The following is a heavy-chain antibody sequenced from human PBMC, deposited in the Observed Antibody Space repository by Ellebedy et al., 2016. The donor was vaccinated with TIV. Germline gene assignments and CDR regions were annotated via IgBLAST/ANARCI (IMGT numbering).Heavy chain of an antibody. CDR3: AREGVYWYYFDS. CDR2: ISSDGSTT. Sequence: GESLKISXAASGFTFSRHWMHWVRQGPGKGLVWVSRISSDGSTTTYADSVKGRFTISRGNAKNTLYLQINSLRAEDTATYYCAREGVYWYYFDSWGQGTLVTVSS. D-gene: IGHD3-22*01. CDR1: GFTFSRHW. J-gene: IGHJ4*02. V-gene: IGHV3-74*01.